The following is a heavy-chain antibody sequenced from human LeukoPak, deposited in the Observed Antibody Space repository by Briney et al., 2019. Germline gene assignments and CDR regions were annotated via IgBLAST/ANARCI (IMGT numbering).Heavy chain of an antibody. Sequence: GESLKISCQGSGYSFSNYWIAWVRQMPGKGLEWMGIIYPGDSDTRYNPFFQGHVTISADKSISTAYLQWSSLKASDTAMYYCARLKRLRLDAFDIWGQGTMVTVSS. D-gene: IGHD3-16*01. CDR3: ARLKRLRLDAFDI. J-gene: IGHJ3*02. V-gene: IGHV5-51*01. CDR2: IYPGDSDT. CDR1: GYSFSNYW.